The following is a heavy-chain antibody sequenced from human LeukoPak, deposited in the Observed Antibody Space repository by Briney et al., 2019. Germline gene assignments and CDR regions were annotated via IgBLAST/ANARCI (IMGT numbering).Heavy chain of an antibody. CDR3: AKVSGGGLYYDGMDV. J-gene: IGHJ6*02. D-gene: IGHD1-14*01. CDR1: GFTFSDHY. Sequence: PPGGSLRLSCAASGFTFSDHYMDWVRQAPGKGLEWVSVISGSGGTTYYADSVKGRFTISRDSSKNTLYLQMNSLRAEDTAVYYCAKVSGGGLYYDGMDVWGQGTTVTVSS. V-gene: IGHV3-23*01. CDR2: ISGSGGTT.